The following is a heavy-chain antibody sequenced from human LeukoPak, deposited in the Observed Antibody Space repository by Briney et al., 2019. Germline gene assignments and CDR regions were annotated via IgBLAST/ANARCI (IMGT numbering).Heavy chain of an antibody. J-gene: IGHJ4*02. CDR3: ARMSVTGGYYFDY. CDR1: GGSISSYY. D-gene: IGHD2-21*02. CDR2: IYYSGST. V-gene: IGHV4-59*01. Sequence: PSETLSLTRTVSGGSISSYYWSWIRQPPGKGLEWIGYIYYSGSTNYNPSLKSRVTISVDTSKNQFSLKLSSVTAADTAVYYCARMSVTGGYYFDYWGQGTLVTASS.